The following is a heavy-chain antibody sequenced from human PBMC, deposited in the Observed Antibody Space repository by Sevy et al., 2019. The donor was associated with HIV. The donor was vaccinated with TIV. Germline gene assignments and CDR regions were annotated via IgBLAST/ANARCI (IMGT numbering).Heavy chain of an antibody. Sequence: SQTLSLTCAISGDSVSSNSAAWNWIRQSPSRGLEWLGRTYYRSKWYYDYPVSVKSRISINPDTSKNQFSLQLNSVTPEDTAVYYCALGIIAVADTYNYYGMDVWGQGTTVTVSS. CDR3: ALGIIAVADTYNYYGMDV. CDR1: GDSVSSNSAA. CDR2: TYYRSKWYY. V-gene: IGHV6-1*01. D-gene: IGHD6-19*01. J-gene: IGHJ6*02.